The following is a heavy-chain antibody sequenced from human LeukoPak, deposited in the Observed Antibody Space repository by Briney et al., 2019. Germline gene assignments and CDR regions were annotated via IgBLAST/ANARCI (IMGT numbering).Heavy chain of an antibody. V-gene: IGHV4-34*01. J-gene: IGHJ3*02. CDR2: INHSGST. Sequence: SETLSLTCAVYSGSFSGYYWSWIRQPPGKGLEWIGEINHSGSTNYNPSLKSRVTISVDTSKNQFSLKLSSVTAADTAVYYCARVGGGVPAANDAFDIWGQGTMVTVSS. D-gene: IGHD2-2*01. CDR3: ARVGGGVPAANDAFDI. CDR1: SGSFSGYY.